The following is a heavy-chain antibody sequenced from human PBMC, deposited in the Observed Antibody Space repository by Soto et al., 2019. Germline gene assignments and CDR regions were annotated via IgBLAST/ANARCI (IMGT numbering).Heavy chain of an antibody. J-gene: IGHJ4*02. CDR3: AKDLAGDSSSWYVWDY. V-gene: IGHV3-23*01. D-gene: IGHD6-13*01. CDR1: GFTFSSYA. CDR2: ISGSGGST. Sequence: PGGSLRLSCAASGFTFSSYAMSWVRQAPGKGLEWVSAISGSGGSTYYADSVKGRFTISRDNSKNTLYLQMNSLRAEDTAVYYCAKDLAGDSSSWYVWDYWGQGTLVTVSS.